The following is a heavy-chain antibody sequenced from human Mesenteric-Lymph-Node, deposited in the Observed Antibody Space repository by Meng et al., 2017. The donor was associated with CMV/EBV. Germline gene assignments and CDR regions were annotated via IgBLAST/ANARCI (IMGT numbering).Heavy chain of an antibody. D-gene: IGHD4-17*01. CDR1: SFSDYY. V-gene: IGHV4-34*01. CDR2: INHSGST. CDR3: ARVRETVTTFHHFYYGMDV. Sequence: SFSDYYWSWIRQPPGKGPEWIGEINHSGSTNYNPSLKSRVIISVDTSKNQFSLKLSSVTAADTGVYYCARVRETVTTFHHFYYGMDVWGQGTTVTVSS. J-gene: IGHJ6*02.